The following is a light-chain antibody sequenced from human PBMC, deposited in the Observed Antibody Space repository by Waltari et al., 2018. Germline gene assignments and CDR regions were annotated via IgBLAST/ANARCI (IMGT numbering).Light chain of an antibody. J-gene: IGLJ3*02. CDR2: NTN. Sequence: QTVVTQEPSFSVSPGGTVTLTCGLRTGPDSTSYYPSWYQQTPGQAPRTLIYNTNTRSSGVPDRFSGSILGNKAALTITGAQADDESDYYCVLYMGSGISEFGGGTKLTVL. V-gene: IGLV8-61*01. CDR1: TGPDSTSYY. CDR3: VLYMGSGISE.